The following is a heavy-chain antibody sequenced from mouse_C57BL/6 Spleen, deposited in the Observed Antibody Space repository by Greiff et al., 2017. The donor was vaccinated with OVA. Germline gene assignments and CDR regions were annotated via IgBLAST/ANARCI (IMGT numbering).Heavy chain of an antibody. Sequence: EVQLQQSGPELVKPGASVKISCKASGYSFTGYYMNWVKQSPEKSLEWIGEINPSTGGTTYNQKFKAKATLTVDKSSSTAYMQLKSLTSEDSAVYYCARDDYDDRRVFDYWGQGTTLTVSS. J-gene: IGHJ2*01. V-gene: IGHV1-42*01. CDR3: ARDDYDDRRVFDY. CDR1: GYSFTGYY. CDR2: INPSTGGT. D-gene: IGHD2-4*01.